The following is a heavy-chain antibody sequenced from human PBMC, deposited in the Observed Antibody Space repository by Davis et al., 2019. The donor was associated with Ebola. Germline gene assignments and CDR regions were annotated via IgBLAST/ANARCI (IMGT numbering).Heavy chain of an antibody. CDR1: GFTFRSYS. V-gene: IGHV3-21*01. Sequence: GESLKISCAASGFTFRSYSMNWVRQAPGKGLEWVSSISSSSSYIYYADSVKGRFTISRDNAKNSLYLQMNSLRAEDTAVYYCARDFTIFGVVIMVGAFDIWGQGTMVTVSS. D-gene: IGHD3-3*01. CDR2: ISSSSSYI. CDR3: ARDFTIFGVVIMVGAFDI. J-gene: IGHJ3*02.